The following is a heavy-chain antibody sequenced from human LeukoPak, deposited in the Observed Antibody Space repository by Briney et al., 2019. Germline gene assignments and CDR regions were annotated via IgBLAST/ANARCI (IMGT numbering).Heavy chain of an antibody. CDR3: ARDEISGGWYNH. V-gene: IGHV1-18*04. D-gene: IGHD6-19*01. CDR1: GYTFTSRG. Sequence: GASEKVSCKASGYTFTSRGFSWVRQAPGQGLEWMGWINADNGNTNYAQKFQGRVTMTTDTSTSSAYMELRSLRSDDTAVYYCARDEISGGWYNHWGQGTLVTVSS. J-gene: IGHJ4*02. CDR2: INADNGNT.